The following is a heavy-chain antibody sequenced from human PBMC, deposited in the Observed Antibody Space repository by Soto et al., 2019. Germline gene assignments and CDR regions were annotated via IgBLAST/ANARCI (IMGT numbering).Heavy chain of an antibody. CDR3: AREIPQRQGRNMDV. V-gene: IGHV4-31*02. CDR2: INHRGSL. J-gene: IGHJ6*02. D-gene: IGHD1-1*01. Sequence: WTWIRHRPGEGLEWFGYINHRGSLYYNPSLKSRVSMSVDTSKNQFSLNLSSVTAADTAVYYCAREIPQRQGRNMDVWGQGTTVTVSS.